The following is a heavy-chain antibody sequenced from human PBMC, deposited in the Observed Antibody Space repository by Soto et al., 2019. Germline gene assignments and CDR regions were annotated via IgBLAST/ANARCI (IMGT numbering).Heavy chain of an antibody. V-gene: IGHV1-18*01. CDR3: AREGVAPYYYYGMDV. J-gene: IGHJ6*02. CDR2: ISTYNGDT. CDR1: GYTFTRSG. D-gene: IGHD5-12*01. Sequence: GASVKVSCKASGYTFTRSGISWVRQAPGQGLEWMGWISTYNGDTNYAQTFQGRVTMTTDTSTSTVHMEVRSPRSDDTAVYYCAREGVAPYYYYGMDVWGQGTLVTVSS.